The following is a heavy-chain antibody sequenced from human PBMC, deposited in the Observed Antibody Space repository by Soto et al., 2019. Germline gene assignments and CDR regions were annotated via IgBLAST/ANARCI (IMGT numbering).Heavy chain of an antibody. V-gene: IGHV4-34*01. CDR1: VGSFSDYY. CDR3: ATSILYCSGGSCYSGWFDP. Sequence: SETLSLTCAVYVGSFSDYYWSWIRQPPGKGLEWIGEINHSGSTNYNSSLKSRVTISVDTSKNQFSLKLSSVTAADTAVYYCATSILYCSGGSCYSGWFDPWGQGTPVTVSS. D-gene: IGHD2-15*01. J-gene: IGHJ5*02. CDR2: INHSGST.